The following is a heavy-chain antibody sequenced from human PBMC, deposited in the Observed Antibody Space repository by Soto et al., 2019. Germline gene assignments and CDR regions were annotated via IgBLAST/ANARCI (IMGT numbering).Heavy chain of an antibody. Sequence: PGGSLRLSCAAAGFTFSSYGMHWVRQATGKGLEWVAVIWYDGSNKYYADSVKGRFTISRDNSKNTLYLQMNSLRAEDTAVYYCARVGDFWSGYYYYYYYGMDVWGQGTTVTVSS. J-gene: IGHJ6*02. V-gene: IGHV3-33*01. CDR2: IWYDGSNK. CDR1: GFTFSSYG. CDR3: ARVGDFWSGYYYYYYYGMDV. D-gene: IGHD3-3*01.